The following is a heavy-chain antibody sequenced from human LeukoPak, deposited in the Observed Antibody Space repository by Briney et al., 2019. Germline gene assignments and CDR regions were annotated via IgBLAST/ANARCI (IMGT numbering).Heavy chain of an antibody. J-gene: IGHJ4*02. CDR2: ISSSSSYI. CDR1: GFTFSSYS. V-gene: IGHV3-21*01. Sequence: GGSLRLSCAASGFTFSSYSMNWVRQAPGKGLEWVSSISSSSSYIYYADSVKGRFTISRDNAKNSLYLQMNSLRAEDTAVYYCASLTFGGVIVDYWGQGTLVTVSS. D-gene: IGHD3-16*02. CDR3: ASLTFGGVIVDY.